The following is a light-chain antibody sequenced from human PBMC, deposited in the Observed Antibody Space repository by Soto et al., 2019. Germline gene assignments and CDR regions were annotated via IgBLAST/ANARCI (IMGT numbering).Light chain of an antibody. CDR3: QQYNDNWPT. V-gene: IGKV3-15*01. J-gene: IGKJ1*01. Sequence: IVMTQSPATLSVSPGERATLSCRASQSVRTNLAWYQHKPGQSPRLLIYGASNRATGFPARFSASGSGTEFTLTINGLQSEDFAVYYCQQYNDNWPTVGQGTKVDIK. CDR2: GAS. CDR1: QSVRTN.